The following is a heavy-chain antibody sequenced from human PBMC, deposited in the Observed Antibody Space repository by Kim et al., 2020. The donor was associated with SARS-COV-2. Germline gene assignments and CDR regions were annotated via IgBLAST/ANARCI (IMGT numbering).Heavy chain of an antibody. Sequence: ASVKVSCKASGYTFTSYYMHWVRKAPGQGLEWMGIINPSGGSTSYAQKFQGRVTMTRDTSTSTVYMELSSLRSEDTAVYYCARDGYGYYYFDYWGQGTLVTVSS. D-gene: IGHD5-18*01. CDR2: INPSGGST. V-gene: IGHV1-46*01. J-gene: IGHJ4*02. CDR1: GYTFTSYY. CDR3: ARDGYGYYYFDY.